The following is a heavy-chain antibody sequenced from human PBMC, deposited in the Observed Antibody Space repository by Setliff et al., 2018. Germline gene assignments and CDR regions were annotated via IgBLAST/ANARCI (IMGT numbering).Heavy chain of an antibody. CDR2: IQKRGSTTT. CDR3: ARDQFSSGWYGPPESYFDC. V-gene: IGHV4-59*01. CDR1: GDSISGYF. Sequence: TLSLTCLVSGDSISGYFWSWIRQAPGKGLEWIGYIQKRGSTTTKYNPSLGSRISMSIDTSKNQFSLQLSSVSDGDTAVYYCARDQFSSGWYGPPESYFDCWCQGIQVTVSS. J-gene: IGHJ4*02. D-gene: IGHD6-19*01.